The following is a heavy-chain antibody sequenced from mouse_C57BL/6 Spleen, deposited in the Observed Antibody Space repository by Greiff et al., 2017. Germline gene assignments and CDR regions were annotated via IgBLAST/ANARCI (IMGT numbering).Heavy chain of an antibody. J-gene: IGHJ4*01. CDR1: GFTFSDYG. CDR2: ISSGSSTI. CDR3: ARNDYRYSMDY. V-gene: IGHV5-17*01. Sequence: DVQLVESGGGLVKPGGSLKLSCAASGFTFSDYGMHWVRQAPEKGLEWVAYISSGSSTIYYADTVKGRFTISRDKAKNTLFLQMTSLRSEDTAMYYCARNDYRYSMDYWGQGTSVTVSS. D-gene: IGHD2-4*01.